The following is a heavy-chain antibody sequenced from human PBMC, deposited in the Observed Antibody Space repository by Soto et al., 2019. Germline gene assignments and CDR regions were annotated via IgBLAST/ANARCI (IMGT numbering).Heavy chain of an antibody. J-gene: IGHJ6*02. CDR2: MNPNSGNT. Sequence: ASVKVSCKASGYTFTSYDINWVRQATGQGLEWMGWMNPNSGNTGYAQKFQGRVTMTRNTSISTAYMELSSLRSEDTTVYYCARGAVPADRTYYGMDVWGQGTPVTVSS. CDR1: GYTFTSYD. CDR3: ARGAVPADRTYYGMDV. D-gene: IGHD2-2*01. V-gene: IGHV1-8*01.